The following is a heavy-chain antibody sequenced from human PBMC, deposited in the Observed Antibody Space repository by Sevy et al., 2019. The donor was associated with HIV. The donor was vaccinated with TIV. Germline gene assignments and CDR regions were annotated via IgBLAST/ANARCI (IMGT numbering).Heavy chain of an antibody. D-gene: IGHD3-10*01. CDR1: GFSFSNYA. V-gene: IGHV3-23*01. CDR3: AKDRGDYGSGGYYRPLDY. J-gene: IGHJ4*02. Sequence: GGSLRLSCAASGFSFSNYAMNWVRQAPGKGPEWVSGISAGGENTYYEGSVKGRFTIPRDNSKTTLYLQMKSLGAEDTAVYHCAKDRGDYGSGGYYRPLDYWGQGTLVTVSS. CDR2: ISAGGENT.